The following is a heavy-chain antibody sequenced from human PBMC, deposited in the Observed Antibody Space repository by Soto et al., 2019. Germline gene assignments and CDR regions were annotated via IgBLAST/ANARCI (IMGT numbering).Heavy chain of an antibody. CDR1: GFTFSSYA. CDR3: AKHYCGSSTSCFDAFDF. CDR2: ISGSRGDT. V-gene: IGHV3-23*01. D-gene: IGHD2-2*01. Sequence: PGGSLRLSCAASGFTFSSYAMSWIRQAPGKGLERVSAISGSRGDTYYADSVQGRFTISRDKSKNTLYLQMSSLRAEETAVYYCAKHYCGSSTSCFDAFDFWGQGTMVTVSS. J-gene: IGHJ3*01.